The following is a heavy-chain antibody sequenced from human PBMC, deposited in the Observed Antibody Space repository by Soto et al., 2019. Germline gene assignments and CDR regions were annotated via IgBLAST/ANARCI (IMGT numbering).Heavy chain of an antibody. Sequence: ASEKVSCKASGYTFTSDDINWARQATGQGLEWMGWMNPNSGNTGYAQKFQGRVTMTRNTSISTAYMELSSLRSEDTAVYYCARVSTFWFDPWGQGTLVTVSS. CDR1: GYTFTSDD. V-gene: IGHV1-8*01. CDR2: MNPNSGNT. CDR3: ARVSTFWFDP. J-gene: IGHJ5*02.